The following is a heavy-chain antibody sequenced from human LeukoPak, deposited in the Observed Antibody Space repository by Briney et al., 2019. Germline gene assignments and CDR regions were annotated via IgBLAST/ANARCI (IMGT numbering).Heavy chain of an antibody. D-gene: IGHD1-26*01. CDR1: GFTFSSYS. CDR3: ARARIVGATIDY. Sequence: GGSLRFSCAASGFTFSSYSMNWVRQAPGKGLEWVSSISNSGTYIYYADSVKGPFTISRDNAKNSLYLQMNSLRVEDTAVYYCARARIVGATIDYWGQGTLVTVSS. J-gene: IGHJ4*02. V-gene: IGHV3-21*01. CDR2: ISNSGTYI.